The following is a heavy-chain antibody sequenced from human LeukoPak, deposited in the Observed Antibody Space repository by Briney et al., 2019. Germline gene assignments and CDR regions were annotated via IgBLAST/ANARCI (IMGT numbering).Heavy chain of an antibody. D-gene: IGHD3-22*01. V-gene: IGHV3-66*01. CDR3: ARRQSYYDSSGYTYGFDY. CDR1: GFTVSSNY. CDR2: IYSGGST. Sequence: GGPLRLSCAASGFTVSSNYMSWVRQTPGKGLEWVSVIYSGGSTYYADSVKGRFTISRDNSKNTLYLQMNSLRAEDTAVYYCARRQSYYDSSGYTYGFDYWGQGTLVTVSS. J-gene: IGHJ4*02.